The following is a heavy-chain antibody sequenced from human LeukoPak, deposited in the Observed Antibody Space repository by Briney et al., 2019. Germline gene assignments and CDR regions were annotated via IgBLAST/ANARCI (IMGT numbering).Heavy chain of an antibody. CDR1: GFTFSSYW. CDR2: INTDGSST. CDR3: ARGETSSSWSTFDY. D-gene: IGHD6-13*01. Sequence: GGSLRLSCAASGFTFSSYWMHWVRQVPGKGLVWVSRINTDGSSTSYADSVKGRFTISRDNAKNTLYLHLNNLRAEDTAVYFCARGETSSSWSTFDYWGQGTLVTVSS. J-gene: IGHJ4*02. V-gene: IGHV3-74*01.